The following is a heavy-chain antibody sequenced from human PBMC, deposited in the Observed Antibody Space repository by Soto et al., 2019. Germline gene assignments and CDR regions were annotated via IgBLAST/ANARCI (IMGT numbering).Heavy chain of an antibody. D-gene: IGHD5-12*01. CDR2: SSGYNGNT. V-gene: IGHV1-18*04. CDR3: ARDGYSGDYPRPYYFDY. J-gene: IGHJ4*02. Sequence: ASVKVSCKASGYTFTNFGITWVRQAPGQGLEWMGWSSGYNGNTNYAQKLQGRVTMTTDTSTSTAYMELRSLRSDDTAVYYCARDGYSGDYPRPYYFDYWGPGTLVTVSS. CDR1: GYTFTNFG.